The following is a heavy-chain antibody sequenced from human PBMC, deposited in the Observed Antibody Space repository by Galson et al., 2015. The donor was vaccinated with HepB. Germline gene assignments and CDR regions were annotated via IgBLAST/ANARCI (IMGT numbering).Heavy chain of an antibody. D-gene: IGHD7-27*01. V-gene: IGHV3-33*01. Sequence: SLRLSCAASGFTFSGYGMHWVRQAPGKGLEWVAVIWYDGSKQYYADSVKGRFTISRDNSGNTLYMQMNSLRVEDTAVNYCARYQGDWGAFDIWGQGTMVTVSS. CDR3: ARYQGDWGAFDI. CDR1: GFTFSGYG. CDR2: IWYDGSKQ. J-gene: IGHJ3*02.